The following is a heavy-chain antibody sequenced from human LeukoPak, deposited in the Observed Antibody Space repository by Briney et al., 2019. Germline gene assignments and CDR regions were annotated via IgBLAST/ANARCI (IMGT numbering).Heavy chain of an antibody. D-gene: IGHD6-19*01. J-gene: IGHJ6*03. CDR3: ARRRQWLVFGNYMDV. V-gene: IGHV4-34*01. CDR1: GGSFSGYY. Sequence: SETLSLTCAVYGGSFSGYYWSWIRQPPGKGLEWIGEINHSGSTNHNPSLKSRVTISVDTSKNQFSLKLSSVTAADTAVYYCARRRQWLVFGNYMDVWGKGTTVTVSS. CDR2: INHSGST.